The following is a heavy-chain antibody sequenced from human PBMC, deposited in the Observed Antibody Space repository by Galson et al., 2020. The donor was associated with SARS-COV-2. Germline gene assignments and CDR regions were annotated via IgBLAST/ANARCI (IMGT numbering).Heavy chain of an antibody. D-gene: IGHD1-1*01. CDR2: INPNSGGT. CDR3: ARDNDHEAFDI. Sequence: ASVKVSCKASGYTFTGYYMHWVRQAPGQGLEWMGWINPNSGGTTYAQKFQDWVTMTKDTSISTAYMELSRLRSDDTAVYCCARDNDHEAFDIWGQGKMVNVS. V-gene: IGHV1-2*04. CDR1: GYTFTGYY. J-gene: IGHJ3*02.